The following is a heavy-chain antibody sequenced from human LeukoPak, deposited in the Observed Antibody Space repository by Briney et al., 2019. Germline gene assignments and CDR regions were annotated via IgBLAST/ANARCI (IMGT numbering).Heavy chain of an antibody. J-gene: IGHJ6*02. D-gene: IGHD3-16*02. CDR3: ASGYHDYVWGSYRPPGMDV. V-gene: IGHV4-34*01. CDR2: INHSGST. CDR1: GGSFSGYY. Sequence: SETLSLTCAVYGGSFSGYYWSWIRQPPGKGLEWIGEINHSGSTNYNPSLKSRVTISVDTSKNQFSLKLSSVTAADTAVYYCASGYHDYVWGSYRPPGMDVWGQGTTVTVSS.